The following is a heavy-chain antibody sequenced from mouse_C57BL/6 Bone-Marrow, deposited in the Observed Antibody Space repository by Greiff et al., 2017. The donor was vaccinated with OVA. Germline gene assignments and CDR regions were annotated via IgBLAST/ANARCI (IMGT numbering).Heavy chain of an antibody. CDR3: ARLYYGSSYDWYFDV. V-gene: IGHV5-15*01. D-gene: IGHD1-1*01. CDR1: GFTFSDYG. Sequence: EVQLVESGGGLVQPGGSLKLSCAASGFTFSDYGMAWVRQAPRKGPEWVAFISNLAYSIYYADTVTGRFTISRENAKNTLYLEMSSLRSEDTAMYYCARLYYGSSYDWYFDVWGTGTTVTVSS. J-gene: IGHJ1*03. CDR2: ISNLAYSI.